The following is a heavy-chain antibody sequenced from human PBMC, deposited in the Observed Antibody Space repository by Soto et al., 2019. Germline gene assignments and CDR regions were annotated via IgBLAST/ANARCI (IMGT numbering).Heavy chain of an antibody. CDR3: ATRYCSGGGCYSGVRYAFDI. V-gene: IGHV5-51*01. CDR2: IYPGDSDT. J-gene: IGHJ3*02. D-gene: IGHD2-15*01. CDR1: GYSFTSYL. Sequence: GESLKISCKGSGYSFTSYLIGWVRQMPGKGLEWMGIIYPGDSDTRYSPSFQGQVTISADKSISTAYLQWSSLKASDTAMYYCATRYCSGGGCYSGVRYAFDIWGQGTMFTVS.